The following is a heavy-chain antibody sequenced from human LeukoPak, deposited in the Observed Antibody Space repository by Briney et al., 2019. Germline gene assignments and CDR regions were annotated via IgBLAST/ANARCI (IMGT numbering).Heavy chain of an antibody. Sequence: GRSLRLSCAASGFTLSSYAMHWVRQAPGKGLEWVAVISYDGSNKYYADSVKGRFTISRDNSKNTLYLQMNSLRAEDTAVYYCARDFKYYDFWSGYYHYYYYGMDVWGQGTTVTVSS. CDR1: GFTLSSYA. CDR2: ISYDGSNK. V-gene: IGHV3-30*04. D-gene: IGHD3-3*01. J-gene: IGHJ6*02. CDR3: ARDFKYYDFWSGYYHYYYYGMDV.